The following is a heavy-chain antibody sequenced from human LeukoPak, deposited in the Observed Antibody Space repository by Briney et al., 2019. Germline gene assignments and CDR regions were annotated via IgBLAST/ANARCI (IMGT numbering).Heavy chain of an antibody. Sequence: PGGALILSCAVSGFFVHTFAMSGGRQAPGKGLEWLSSITKYDGRVYYADSVRGRFTISRDSSQNELYLQMNSLRADDSAIYYCAKDHSADGWPTFEYWGRGTLVTVSS. J-gene: IGHJ4*02. CDR1: GFFVHTFA. V-gene: IGHV3-23*01. CDR3: AKDHSADGWPTFEY. CDR2: ITKYDGRV. D-gene: IGHD5-24*01.